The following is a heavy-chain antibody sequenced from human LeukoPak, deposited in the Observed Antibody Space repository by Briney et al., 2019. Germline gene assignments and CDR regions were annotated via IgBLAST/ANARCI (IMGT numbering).Heavy chain of an antibody. D-gene: IGHD3-16*01. CDR2: IKQDGSEK. J-gene: IGHJ3*02. CDR3: ARALYLTWGAFDI. V-gene: IGHV3-7*01. CDR1: GFTFTTYW. Sequence: GESLRLSCAASGFTFTTYWMSWVRQAPGKGLEWVANIKQDGSEKYYVDSVKGRFTISRDNAKNSLYLQMNSLRAEDTAVYYCARALYLTWGAFDIWGQGTMVTVSS.